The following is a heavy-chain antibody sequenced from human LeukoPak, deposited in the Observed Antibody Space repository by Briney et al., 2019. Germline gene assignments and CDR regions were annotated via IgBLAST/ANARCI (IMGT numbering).Heavy chain of an antibody. Sequence: GGSLRLSCAVSGFTFSNYVMIWVRQAPGKGLEWVSAISGTGPNTFYADSVKGRFTMSRDNPKNMLYLQMNSLRAEDTALYYCAKGIRQLGNYYYYMDVWGKGTTVTVSS. CDR1: GFTFSNYV. J-gene: IGHJ6*03. D-gene: IGHD7-27*01. CDR2: ISGTGPNT. V-gene: IGHV3-23*01. CDR3: AKGIRQLGNYYYYMDV.